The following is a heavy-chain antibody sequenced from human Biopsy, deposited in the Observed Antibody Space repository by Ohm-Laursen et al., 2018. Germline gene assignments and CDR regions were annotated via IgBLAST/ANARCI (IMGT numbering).Heavy chain of an antibody. D-gene: IGHD6-19*01. CDR1: GYMFLRYY. J-gene: IGHJ4*02. CDR3: ALQSVAQMKNFDY. V-gene: IGHV1-2*02. Sequence: ASVKVSCKASGYMFLRYYIHWVRQAPGQGLEWMGWISPKSGGTNYAQKFQGNITMTKNTSMSTAYMEMSRLRSDDTAVYYCALQSVAQMKNFDYWGQGTLVTVSS. CDR2: ISPKSGGT.